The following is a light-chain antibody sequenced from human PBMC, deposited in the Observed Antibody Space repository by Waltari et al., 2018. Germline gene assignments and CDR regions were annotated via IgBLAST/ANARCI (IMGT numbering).Light chain of an antibody. CDR1: QSVNTY. J-gene: IGKJ1*01. CDR3: QQRNNWPGGT. CDR2: DAS. V-gene: IGKV3-11*01. Sequence: EIVLTQSPATLSLSPGDRATLSCRASQSVNTYLGWYQQKPGQAPRLLIYDASTRATGIPARFSGSGSWTDFTLTISSLEPEDFATYYCQQRNNWPGGTFGPGTRVEVK.